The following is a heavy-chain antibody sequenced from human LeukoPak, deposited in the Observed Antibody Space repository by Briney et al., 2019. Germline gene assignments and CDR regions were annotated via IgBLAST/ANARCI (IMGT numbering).Heavy chain of an antibody. CDR3: AHGLGSRDY. V-gene: IGHV3-30*03. J-gene: IGHJ4*02. CDR1: GCTFSSYG. CDR2: ISYDGSNK. D-gene: IGHD3-16*01. Sequence: GGSLRLSCAASGCTFSSYGMHWVRQAPGKGLEWVAVISYDGSNKYYADSVKGRFTISRDNSKNTLYLQMNSLRAEDTAVYYCAHGLGSRDYWGQGTLVTVSS.